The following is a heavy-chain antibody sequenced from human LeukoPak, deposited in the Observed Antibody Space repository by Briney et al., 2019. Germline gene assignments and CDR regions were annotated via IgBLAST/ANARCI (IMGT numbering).Heavy chain of an antibody. V-gene: IGHV3-23*01. CDR3: AKMKGPGLYLHYSMDV. CDR2: ITGSGGRT. Sequence: GGSLRLSCAASGLTFSNFAMSGVRQAPGKGLEWVSMITGSGGRTFYADSVKGRFTISRDNSRDTLYLQMSSLRADDAAVYYCAKMKGPGLYLHYSMDVWGKGTTVTVSS. J-gene: IGHJ6*03. CDR1: GLTFSNFA. D-gene: IGHD2-2*02.